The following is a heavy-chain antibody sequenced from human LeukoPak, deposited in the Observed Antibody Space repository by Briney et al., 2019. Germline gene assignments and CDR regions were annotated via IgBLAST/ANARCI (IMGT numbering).Heavy chain of an antibody. CDR2: ISGSGGST. V-gene: IGHV3-23*01. J-gene: IGHJ6*03. CDR3: AKEEAVAGTEGYYYYYYMDV. CDR1: GFTFSSYG. D-gene: IGHD6-19*01. Sequence: PGGSLRLSCAASGFTFSSYGMSWVRQAPGKGLEWVSAISGSGGSTYYADSVKGRFTISRDNSKNTLYLQMNSLRAEDTAVYYCAKEEAVAGTEGYYYYYYMDVWGKGTTVTISS.